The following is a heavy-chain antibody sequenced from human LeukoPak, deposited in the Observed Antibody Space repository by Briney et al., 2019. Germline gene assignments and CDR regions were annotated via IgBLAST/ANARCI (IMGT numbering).Heavy chain of an antibody. V-gene: IGHV3-66*02. J-gene: IGHJ6*02. D-gene: IGHD3-22*01. Sequence: GGSLRLSCAASGFTFSSYEMNWVRQAPGKGLEWVSVIYSGGSTYYADSVKGRFTISRDNSKNTLYLQMNSLRAEDTAVYYCARLRGYYRYGMDVWGQGTTVTVSS. CDR1: GFTFSSYE. CDR3: ARLRGYYRYGMDV. CDR2: IYSGGST.